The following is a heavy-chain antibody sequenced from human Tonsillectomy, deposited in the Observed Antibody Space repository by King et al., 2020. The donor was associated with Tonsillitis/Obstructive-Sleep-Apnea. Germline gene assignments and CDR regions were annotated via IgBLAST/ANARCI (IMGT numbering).Heavy chain of an antibody. CDR1: GFTFSNYG. J-gene: IGHJ3*02. CDR3: ARGSGSHTPYAFDI. V-gene: IGHV3-33*01. D-gene: IGHD1-26*01. CDR2: VWYDGSNK. Sequence: VQLVESGGGVVQPGRSLRLSCAASGFTFSNYGMHCVRQAPGKGLEWVADVWYDGSNKYYADSVKGRFTMSRDNSKNTLYLQMNSLRGEDTAVYYCARGSGSHTPYAFDIWGQGTMVTVSS.